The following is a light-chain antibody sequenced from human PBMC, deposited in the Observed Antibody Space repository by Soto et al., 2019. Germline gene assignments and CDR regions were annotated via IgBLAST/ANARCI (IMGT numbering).Light chain of an antibody. J-gene: IGKJ2*01. Sequence: EIVMTQSPATLSASPGERATLSCRASQSVSSNLAWYQQKPGQAPRLLIYGASTRATGIPARFSGSGSGTEFTLTITSLQSEDFAIYYCQQYSNWPPEYTFGQGTKLEIK. V-gene: IGKV3-15*01. CDR3: QQYSNWPPEYT. CDR1: QSVSSN. CDR2: GAS.